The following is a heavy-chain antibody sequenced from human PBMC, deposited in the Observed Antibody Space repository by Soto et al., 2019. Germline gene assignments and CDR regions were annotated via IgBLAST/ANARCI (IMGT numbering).Heavy chain of an antibody. D-gene: IGHD6-6*01. V-gene: IGHV5-51*01. J-gene: IGHJ6*02. Sequence: GESLQISFQTSGYTFTSYWIGWVRQMPGKCLEWMWIIYPGDSDTRYSPSFQGQVTISADKSISTAYLQWSSLKDSDTAMYYCARLWGEYRSSETGYYYYYGMDVWGQGTTVTVSS. CDR2: IYPGDSDT. CDR1: GYTFTSYW. CDR3: ARLWGEYRSSETGYYYYYGMDV.